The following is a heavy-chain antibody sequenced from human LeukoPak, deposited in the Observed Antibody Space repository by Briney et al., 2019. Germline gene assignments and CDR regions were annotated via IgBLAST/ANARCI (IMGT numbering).Heavy chain of an antibody. CDR1: GFTFSSYG. CDR2: IRYDGSNK. J-gene: IGHJ4*02. D-gene: IGHD5-18*01. CDR3: AKDGVLKVDTAIL. V-gene: IGHV3-30*02. Sequence: GGSLRLSCAASGFTFSSYGMHWVRQAPGKGLEWVAFIRYDGSNKYYADSVKGRFTISRDNSKNTLYLQMNSLRAEDTAVYCCAKDGVLKVDTAILWGQGTLVTVSS.